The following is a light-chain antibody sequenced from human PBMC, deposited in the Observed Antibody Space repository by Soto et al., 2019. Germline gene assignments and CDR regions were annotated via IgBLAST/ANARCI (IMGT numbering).Light chain of an antibody. CDR1: SSDVGGYNY. Sequence: QSALPQPASVSGSPGQAITICCTGTSSDVGGYNYVSWYQQHPGKAPKLMIYDVSNRPSGVSNRFSGSKSGNTASLTISGLQAEDEADYYCSSYTSSSTLVFGGGTKLTVL. CDR2: DVS. CDR3: SSYTSSSTLV. J-gene: IGLJ3*02. V-gene: IGLV2-14*01.